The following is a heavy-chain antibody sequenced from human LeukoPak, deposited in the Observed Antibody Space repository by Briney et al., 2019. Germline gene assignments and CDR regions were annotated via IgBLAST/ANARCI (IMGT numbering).Heavy chain of an antibody. J-gene: IGHJ6*02. CDR3: ARDYGRSRDYGMDV. CDR2: INSDGSST. V-gene: IGHV3-74*01. Sequence: QPGGSLRLSCAASGSTFSIYGTHWVRKAPGKGLVWVSRINSDGSSTTYADSVKGRFTISRDNAKNTLYLQMNSLRAEDTAVYYCARDYGRSRDYGMDVWGQGTTVTVSS. D-gene: IGHD3-10*01. CDR1: GSTFSIYG.